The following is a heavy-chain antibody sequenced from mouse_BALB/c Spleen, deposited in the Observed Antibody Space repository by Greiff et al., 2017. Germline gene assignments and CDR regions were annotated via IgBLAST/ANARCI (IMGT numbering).Heavy chain of an antibody. CDR3: ARDGNYGSAMDY. V-gene: IGHV7-3*02. Sequence: EVQVVESGGGLVQPGGSLRLSCATSGFTFTDYHMSWVRQPPGKALEWLGFIRNKANGYTTEYSASVKGRFTISRDNSQSILNLQMNTLRAEDSATYYCARDGNYGSAMDYWGQGTSVTVSS. D-gene: IGHD2-1*01. CDR2: IRNKANGYTT. CDR1: GFTFTDYH. J-gene: IGHJ4*01.